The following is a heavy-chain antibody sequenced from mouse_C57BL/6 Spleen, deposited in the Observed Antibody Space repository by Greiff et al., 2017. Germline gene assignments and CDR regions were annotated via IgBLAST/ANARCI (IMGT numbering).Heavy chain of an antibody. V-gene: IGHV5-9-1*02. Sequence: EVQVVESGEGLVKPGGSLKLSCAASGFTFSSYAMSWVRQTPEKRLEWVAYISSGGDYIYYADTVKGRFTISRDNARNTLYLQMSSLKSEDTAMYYCTRVTTVDWYFDVWGTGTTVTVSS. J-gene: IGHJ1*03. D-gene: IGHD1-1*01. CDR2: ISSGGDYI. CDR3: TRVTTVDWYFDV. CDR1: GFTFSSYA.